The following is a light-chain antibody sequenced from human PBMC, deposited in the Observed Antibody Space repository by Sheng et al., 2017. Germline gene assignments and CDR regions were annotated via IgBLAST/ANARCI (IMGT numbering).Light chain of an antibody. Sequence: EIVLTQSPATLSVSPGESATLSCRASQSVGSNLAWYQQKPGQAPRVLMYSVSSRATGIPARYSGSGSGTEFTLTISNVQSEDFAIYYCQQYSSWQTTFGGGTKLEMK. V-gene: IGKV3-15*01. J-gene: IGKJ4*01. CDR1: QSVGSN. CDR2: SVS. CDR3: QQYSSWQTT.